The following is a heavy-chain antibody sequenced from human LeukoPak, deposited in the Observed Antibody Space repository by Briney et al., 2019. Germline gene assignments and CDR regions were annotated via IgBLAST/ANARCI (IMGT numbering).Heavy chain of an antibody. CDR3: AREYYYDSSGYDY. D-gene: IGHD3-22*01. CDR2: MNPNSGNT. CDR1: GYTFTSYD. V-gene: IGHV1-8*01. J-gene: IGHJ4*02. Sequence: RASVKVSCKPSGYTFTSYDINWVRQATGQGLEWMGWMNPNSGNTGYAQKFQGRVTMTRNTSISTAYMELSSLRSEDTAVYYCAREYYYDSSGYDYWGQGTLVTVSS.